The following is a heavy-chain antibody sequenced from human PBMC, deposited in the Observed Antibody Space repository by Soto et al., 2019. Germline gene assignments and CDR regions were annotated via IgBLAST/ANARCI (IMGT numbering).Heavy chain of an antibody. J-gene: IGHJ4*02. Sequence: SETLSLTCAVYGGSFSGYYWTWIRQPPGTGLEWIGEINHSGSTNYNPSLKSRVTISVDTSKNQFSLKLTSVTAADTAVYYCGSRPIFGFAYGPFDYWGQGTLVTVSS. CDR2: INHSGST. V-gene: IGHV4-34*01. CDR1: GGSFSGYY. D-gene: IGHD3-10*01. CDR3: GSRPIFGFAYGPFDY.